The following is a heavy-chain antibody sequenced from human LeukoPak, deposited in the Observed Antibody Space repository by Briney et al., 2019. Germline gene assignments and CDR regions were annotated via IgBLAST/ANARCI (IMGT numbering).Heavy chain of an antibody. CDR2: ISGSGGST. CDR1: GFTFSSYA. J-gene: IGHJ4*02. CDR3: AKDRDYYDSSGPQGY. Sequence: GGSLRLSCAASGFTFSSYAMSWVRQAPGKGLEWVSAISGSGGSTYYADSVKGRFTISRDNSKNTLYLQMDSRRAEDTAVYYCAKDRDYYDSSGPQGYWGQGTLVTVSS. D-gene: IGHD3-22*01. V-gene: IGHV3-23*01.